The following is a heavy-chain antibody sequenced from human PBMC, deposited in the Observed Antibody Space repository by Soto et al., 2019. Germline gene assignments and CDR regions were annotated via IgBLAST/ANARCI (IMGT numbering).Heavy chain of an antibody. CDR3: ARGLLEWSQYYFDY. Sequence: GGSLRLSCAASGFTVSSNYMSWVRQAPGKGLEWVSVIYIGGSTYYADSVKGRFTISRDSSKNSLYLQMNSLRAEDTAVYYCARGLLEWSQYYFDYWGQGTLVTVYS. CDR1: GFTVSSNY. J-gene: IGHJ4*02. V-gene: IGHV3-66*01. CDR2: IYIGGST. D-gene: IGHD3-3*01.